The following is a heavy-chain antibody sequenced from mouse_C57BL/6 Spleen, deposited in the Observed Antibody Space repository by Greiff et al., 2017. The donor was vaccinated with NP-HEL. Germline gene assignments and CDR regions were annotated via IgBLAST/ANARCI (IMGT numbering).Heavy chain of an antibody. CDR2: IDPETGGT. J-gene: IGHJ1*03. D-gene: IGHD6-5*01. CDR3: TSPYCDVGHFDV. CDR1: GYTFTDYE. Sequence: QVQLQQSGAELVRPGASVTLSCKASGYTFTDYEMHWVKQTPVHGLEWIGAIDPETGGTAYNQKFKGKAILTADKSSSTAYMELRSLTSEDSAVYYCTSPYCDVGHFDVWGTGTTVTVSS. V-gene: IGHV1-15*01.